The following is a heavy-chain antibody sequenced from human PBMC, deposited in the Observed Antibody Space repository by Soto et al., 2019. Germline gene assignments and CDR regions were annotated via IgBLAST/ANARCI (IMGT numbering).Heavy chain of an antibody. CDR2: VNPNSGGT. CDR1: GYTVTGYY. Sequence: GASVKVSCKASGYTVTGYYMHWVRQAPGQGLEWMGWVNPNSGGTKYAQKFQGRVTMTRDTSISTAYMELSRLRSDDTAMYYCARIIVGATGVFDYWGQGTLVTVSS. CDR3: ARIIVGATGVFDY. J-gene: IGHJ4*02. D-gene: IGHD1-26*01. V-gene: IGHV1-2*02.